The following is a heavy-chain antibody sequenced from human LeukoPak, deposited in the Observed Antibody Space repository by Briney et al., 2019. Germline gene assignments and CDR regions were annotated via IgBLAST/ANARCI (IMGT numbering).Heavy chain of an antibody. CDR2: ISVRGNYI. D-gene: IGHD3-22*01. Sequence: GGSLRLSCAASGYTFSSYSINWVRQAPGKGLEWVSSISVRGNYIYYADSVRGRFSISRDDARDSLYLQMNSLRAEDTAVYYCVRLRRNSDTSGYYYYYDYWGQGTLVTVSS. J-gene: IGHJ4*02. CDR1: GYTFSSYS. V-gene: IGHV3-21*01. CDR3: VRLRRNSDTSGYYYYYDY.